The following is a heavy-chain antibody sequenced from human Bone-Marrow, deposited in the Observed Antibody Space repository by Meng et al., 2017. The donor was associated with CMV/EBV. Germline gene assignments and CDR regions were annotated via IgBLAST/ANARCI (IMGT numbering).Heavy chain of an antibody. CDR2: IYWNDDK. Sequence: SGPTLVKPTQTLTLTFTFSGFSPSTSGVGVGWIRQPPGKALEWLALIYWNDDKRYSPSLKSRLTLTKNTPKNQVVLTMTNMDPVDTATYYCARLKKGQPPRTPNWFDPWGQGTLVPVSS. CDR3: ARLKKGQPPRTPNWFDP. J-gene: IGHJ5*02. V-gene: IGHV2-5*01. D-gene: IGHD1-1*01. CDR1: GFSPSTSGVG.